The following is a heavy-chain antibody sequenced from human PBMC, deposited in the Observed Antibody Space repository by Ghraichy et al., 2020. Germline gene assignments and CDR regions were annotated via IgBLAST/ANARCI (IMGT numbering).Heavy chain of an antibody. Sequence: SETLSLTCTVSGGSISSDYWTWIRQPPGKGLEWIGYIHYTGITVYNPSLKSRLTISVNTSKNHFSLRLSSVTAADPAVYFCARGLFSAGGTGSWGQGTLVAVSS. D-gene: IGHD1-1*01. CDR2: IHYTGIT. CDR1: GGSISSDY. CDR3: ARGLFSAGGTGS. V-gene: IGHV4-59*08. J-gene: IGHJ5*02.